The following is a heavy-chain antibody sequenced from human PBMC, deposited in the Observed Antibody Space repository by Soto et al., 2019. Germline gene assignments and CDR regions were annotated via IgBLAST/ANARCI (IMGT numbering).Heavy chain of an antibody. D-gene: IGHD2-21*01. CDR1: GFIFSSYS. CDR3: ARDQFLDAFDI. V-gene: IGHV3-30-3*01. Sequence: QVQLEESGGGVVQPGRSLRLSCADSGFIFSSYSMHWVRQAPGKGLEWVAIISNDGSSKYYVDSVKGRFTISRDNSNNTLSLQMNSLRAEDTAVYYCARDQFLDAFDIWGQGTMVTVSS. J-gene: IGHJ3*02. CDR2: ISNDGSSK.